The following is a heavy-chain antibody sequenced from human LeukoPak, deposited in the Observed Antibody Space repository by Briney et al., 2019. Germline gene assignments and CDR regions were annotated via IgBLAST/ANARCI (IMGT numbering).Heavy chain of an antibody. Sequence: SETLSLTCTVSGGSITNYYWSWIRQSPEKGLEWIAYIYYSGSTNYNPSLKSRITISQDKSKNQFSLKLSSVTAADTAVYYCAGSRADCSSTSCLLAHFQHWGQGTLVTVSS. J-gene: IGHJ1*01. CDR3: AGSRADCSSTSCLLAHFQH. CDR2: IYYSGST. V-gene: IGHV4-59*08. D-gene: IGHD2-2*01. CDR1: GGSITNYY.